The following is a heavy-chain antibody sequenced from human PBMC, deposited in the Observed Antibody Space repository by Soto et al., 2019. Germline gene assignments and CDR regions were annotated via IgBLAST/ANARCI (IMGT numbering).Heavy chain of an antibody. CDR3: TKDLKSGSAGTLFDP. V-gene: IGHV3-23*01. J-gene: IGHJ5*02. CDR2: ISGSGGRT. CDR1: GFTFTTYA. D-gene: IGHD6-13*01. Sequence: EGQLLESGGGLVQPGGSLRLSCAASGFTFTTYAMAWVRQAPGKGLEWVSYISGSGGRTNYADSVKGRFTISRDNSKNTLYLQMSSLRHADTAVYDCTKDLKSGSAGTLFDPWGQGTLVTVSS.